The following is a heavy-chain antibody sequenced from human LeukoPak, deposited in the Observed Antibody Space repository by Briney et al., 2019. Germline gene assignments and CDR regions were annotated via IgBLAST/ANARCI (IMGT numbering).Heavy chain of an antibody. CDR2: FHPEDGET. CDR3: AKVTGDFTIFAGGSHYYFDY. V-gene: IGHV1-24*01. Sequence: GASVKVSCKVSGYTVTELSMHWVRQSPGKGLEWMGGFHPEDGETIYAQKFQGRVTMTEDTSTDTAYMELSSLRSEDTAVYYCAKVTGDFTIFAGGSHYYFDYWGQGTLVTVSS. D-gene: IGHD3-3*01. CDR1: GYTVTELS. J-gene: IGHJ4*02.